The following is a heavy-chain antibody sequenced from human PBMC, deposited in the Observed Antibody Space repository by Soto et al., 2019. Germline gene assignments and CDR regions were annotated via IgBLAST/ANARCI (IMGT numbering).Heavy chain of an antibody. CDR3: ARELYSNSYYYYYYGMDV. CDR1: GFTFSSYG. V-gene: IGHV3-33*01. J-gene: IGHJ6*02. CDR2: IWYDGSNK. Sequence: PGGSRRLSCAASGFTFSSYGMHWVRQAPGKGLEWVAVIWYDGSNKYYADSVKGRFTISRDNSKNTLYLQMNSLRAEDTAVYYCARELYSNSYYYYYYGMDVWGQGTTVTVSS. D-gene: IGHD4-4*01.